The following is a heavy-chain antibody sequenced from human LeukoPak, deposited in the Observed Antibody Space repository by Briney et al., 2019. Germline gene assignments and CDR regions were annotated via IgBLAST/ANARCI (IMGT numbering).Heavy chain of an antibody. J-gene: IGHJ4*02. V-gene: IGHV4-59*01. Sequence: TSETLSLTCTVSGGSISSYYWSWIRQPPGKGLEWIGYIYYSGNTNYNPSLKSRVTISVDTSKNQFSLKLSSVTAADTAVYYCARHDWAGGSFDYWGQGTLVTVSS. D-gene: IGHD2-21*01. CDR3: ARHDWAGGSFDY. CDR2: IYYSGNT. CDR1: GGSISSYY.